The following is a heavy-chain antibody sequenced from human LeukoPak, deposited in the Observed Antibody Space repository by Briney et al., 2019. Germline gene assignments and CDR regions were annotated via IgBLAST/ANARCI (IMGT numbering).Heavy chain of an antibody. J-gene: IGHJ6*02. Sequence: GGSLRLSCAASGFTFSSYSMNWVRQAPGKGLEWVSSISSSSGYIYYADSVKGRFTISRDNSKNTLYLQMTSLRAEDTAVYYCARDQLPRLYYYYGMDVWGQGTTVTVSS. CDR2: ISSSSGYI. CDR1: GFTFSSYS. CDR3: ARDQLPRLYYYYGMDV. V-gene: IGHV3-21*01.